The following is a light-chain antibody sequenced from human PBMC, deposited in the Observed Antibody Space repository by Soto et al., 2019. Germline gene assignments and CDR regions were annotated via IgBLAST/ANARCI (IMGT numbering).Light chain of an antibody. CDR2: AVN. J-gene: IGLJ1*01. CDR1: SGDVGGYNS. V-gene: IGLV2-8*01. Sequence: QSALTQPPSASGSPGQSVTISCTGTSGDVGGYNSVSWYQQHPGKAPKLMIYAVNKRPSGVPDRFSGSKSDNTASLTVSGLQAEDEADYYCSSYAGSNNFVFGTGTKVTVL. CDR3: SSYAGSNNFV.